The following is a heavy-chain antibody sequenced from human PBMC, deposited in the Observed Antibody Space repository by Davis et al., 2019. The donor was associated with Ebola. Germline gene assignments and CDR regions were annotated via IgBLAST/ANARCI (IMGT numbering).Heavy chain of an antibody. CDR3: ASGHCSSTSCYHYYYGMDV. Sequence: ASVKVSCKASGYTFTSYGIIWVRQAPGQGLEWMGWISAYNCNTNYAQKFQGRVTMTTDTSTSIAYMELRSLRSDDTAVYYCASGHCSSTSCYHYYYGMDVWGQGTTVTVSS. J-gene: IGHJ6*02. D-gene: IGHD2-2*01. V-gene: IGHV1-18*01. CDR2: ISAYNCNT. CDR1: GYTFTSYG.